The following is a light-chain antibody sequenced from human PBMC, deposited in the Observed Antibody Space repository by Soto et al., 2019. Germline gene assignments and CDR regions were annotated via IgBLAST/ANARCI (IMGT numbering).Light chain of an antibody. V-gene: IGLV1-44*01. Sequence: QPVLTQPPSASGTPGQRVTISCSGSSSDIGSNTVHWYQQLPGTAPKLLIYSNNQRPSGVPDRFSGSQSGTSASLAISGLQSEDEADYYCAAWDDSLNGYVFGTGTKLTVL. CDR1: SSDIGSNT. CDR2: SNN. J-gene: IGLJ1*01. CDR3: AAWDDSLNGYV.